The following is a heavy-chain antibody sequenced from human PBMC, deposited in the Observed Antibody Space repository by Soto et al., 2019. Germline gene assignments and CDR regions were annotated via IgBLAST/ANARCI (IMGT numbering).Heavy chain of an antibody. CDR1: GYTFTSYY. CDR3: ARVVVVIPPGYYYAMDV. CDR2: INPSGGST. D-gene: IGHD3-22*01. J-gene: IGHJ6*02. Sequence: ASVKVSCKASGYTFTSYYMHWVRQAPGQGLEWMGIINPSGGSTSYAQKFQGRVTMTRDTSTSTVYMELSSLRSEDTAVYYCARVVVVIPPGYYYAMDVWGQGTTVTVSS. V-gene: IGHV1-46*01.